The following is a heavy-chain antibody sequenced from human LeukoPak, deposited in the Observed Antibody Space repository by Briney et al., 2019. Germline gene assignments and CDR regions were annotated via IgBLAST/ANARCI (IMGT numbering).Heavy chain of an antibody. CDR2: IYHSGST. CDR3: ARGLTYYYDSSGYYYESYFDY. CDR1: GGSISSGGYS. D-gene: IGHD3-22*01. J-gene: IGHJ4*02. V-gene: IGHV4-30-2*01. Sequence: PSQTLSLTCAVSGGSISSGGYSWSWIRQPPGKGLEWIGYIYHSGSTYYNPSLKSRVTISVDRSKNQFSLKLSSVTAADTAVYYCARGLTYYYDSSGYYYESYFDYWGQGTLVTVSS.